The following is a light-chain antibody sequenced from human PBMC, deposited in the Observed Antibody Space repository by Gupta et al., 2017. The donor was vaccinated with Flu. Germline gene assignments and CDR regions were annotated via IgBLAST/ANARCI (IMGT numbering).Light chain of an antibody. Sequence: DIVMTQSPLSLPVTPGEPASISCRSSQSLLHSNGYNYLDWYLQKPGQSPQLLIYLGSNRASGVSDRFSGSGSGTDFTLKISRVEAEDVGVYYCMQALQTPPTFGQGTKGE. CDR3: MQALQTPPT. J-gene: IGKJ1*01. V-gene: IGKV2-28*01. CDR1: QSLLHSNGYNY. CDR2: LGS.